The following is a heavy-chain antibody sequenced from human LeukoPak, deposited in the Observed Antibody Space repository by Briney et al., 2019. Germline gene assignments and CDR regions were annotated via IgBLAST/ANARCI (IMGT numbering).Heavy chain of an antibody. CDR1: GFTFDDYA. J-gene: IGHJ4*02. CDR3: AKAIAVAGKGFDY. D-gene: IGHD6-19*01. V-gene: IGHV3-9*01. CDR2: NSWNSGSI. Sequence: GRSVRLSCAASGFTFDDYAMHWVRQAPGKGLEWVSGNSWNSGSIGYADSVKGRFTISRDNAKNSLYLQMHSLSAEDTALYFCAKAIAVAGKGFDYWGQGTLVTVSS.